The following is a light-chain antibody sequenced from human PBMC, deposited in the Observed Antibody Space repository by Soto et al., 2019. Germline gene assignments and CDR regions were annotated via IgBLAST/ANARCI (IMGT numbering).Light chain of an antibody. CDR1: QSVGSN. CDR3: QQHNDWPRT. J-gene: IGKJ1*01. CDR2: GAS. V-gene: IGKV3-15*01. Sequence: VMTQSPATLSVSPAERATVWGRASQSVGSNVAWYQQKAGQAPRLRLYGASTRATGIPARISGSGSGTEFTLTISSLQSDDFAVYDCQQHNDWPRTFGQGTKVDIK.